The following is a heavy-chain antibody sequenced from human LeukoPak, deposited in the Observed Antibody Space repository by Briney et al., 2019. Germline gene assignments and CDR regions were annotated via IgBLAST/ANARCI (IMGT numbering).Heavy chain of an antibody. V-gene: IGHV3-48*03. D-gene: IGHD3-22*01. Sequence: GGSLRLSCAASGFTFSSYEMNWVRQAPGKGLEWVSYISSSGGTIYYADSVKGRFTISRDNAKNSLYLQMNSLKIEDTAVYFCAWDGSGYYTLHYWGQGTLVTVSS. J-gene: IGHJ4*02. CDR1: GFTFSSYE. CDR2: ISSSGGTI. CDR3: AWDGSGYYTLHY.